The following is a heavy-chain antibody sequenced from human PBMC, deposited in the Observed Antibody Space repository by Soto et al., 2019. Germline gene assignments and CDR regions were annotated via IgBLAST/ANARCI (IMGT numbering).Heavy chain of an antibody. Sequence: QVPLVQSGAEVKKPGASVKVSCKASGYTFTSYDINWVRQATGQGLEWMGWMNPNSGNTGYAQKFQGRVTMTRNTSISTAYMELSSLRSEDTAVYYCAGENYYGSGRGSWFDPWGQGTLVTVSS. V-gene: IGHV1-8*01. D-gene: IGHD3-10*01. CDR2: MNPNSGNT. J-gene: IGHJ5*02. CDR3: AGENYYGSGRGSWFDP. CDR1: GYTFTSYD.